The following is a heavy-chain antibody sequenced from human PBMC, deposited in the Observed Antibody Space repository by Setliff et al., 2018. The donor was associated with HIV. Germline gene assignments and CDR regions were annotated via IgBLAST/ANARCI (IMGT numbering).Heavy chain of an antibody. J-gene: IGHJ4*02. V-gene: IGHV4-59*12. Sequence: SETLSLTCTVSRGSIYSYYWSWIRQPPGKGLEWIGYIYSSGTTNYNPSLKSRFTISVDTSKNQFSLQLSSATAADTAVYYGARGDRWYYCVSGACYRADYWGQGTMVTVSS. CDR2: IYSSGTT. D-gene: IGHD2-21*02. CDR1: RGSIYSYY. CDR3: ARGDRWYYCVSGACYRADY.